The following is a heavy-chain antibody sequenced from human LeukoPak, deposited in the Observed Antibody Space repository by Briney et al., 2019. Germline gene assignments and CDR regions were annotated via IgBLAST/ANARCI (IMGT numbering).Heavy chain of an antibody. CDR3: ARGIVVKPSANWFDP. Sequence: ASVTVSCTASGYTFTIYGISWVRQAPGRGLEWMGLINADDGNTRYSQRFQGRVTITRDTSANTAYMELSSLRFEDTAVYYCARGIVVKPSANWFDPWGQGTPVTVSS. V-gene: IGHV1-18*01. CDR2: INADDGNT. D-gene: IGHD2-2*01. CDR1: GYTFTIYG. J-gene: IGHJ5*02.